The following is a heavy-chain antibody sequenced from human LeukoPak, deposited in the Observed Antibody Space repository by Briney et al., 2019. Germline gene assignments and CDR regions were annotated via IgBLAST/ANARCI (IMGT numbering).Heavy chain of an antibody. CDR2: ISSSSSYI. CDR1: GFTFSSYS. D-gene: IGHD2-21*01. Sequence: PGGSLRLSCAASGFTFSSYSMNWVRQAPGKGLEWVSSISSSSSYIYYADSVKGRFTISRDNAKNSLYLQMNSLRAEDTAVYYCAKTFRVAVIRYYFDYWGQGTLVTVSS. J-gene: IGHJ4*02. V-gene: IGHV3-21*01. CDR3: AKTFRVAVIRYYFDY.